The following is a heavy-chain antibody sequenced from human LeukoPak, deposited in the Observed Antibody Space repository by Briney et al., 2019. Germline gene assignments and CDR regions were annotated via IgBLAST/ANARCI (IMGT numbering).Heavy chain of an antibody. D-gene: IGHD2-2*01. CDR3: ARSLNAIVVVPAAMRGWFDP. CDR1: GFTFSSYS. CDR2: ISSSSSYI. Sequence: GGSLRLSCAASGFTFSSYSMNWVRQAPGKGLEWVSSISSSSSYIYYADSVKGRFTIFRDNAKNSLYLQMNSLRAEDTAVYYCARSLNAIVVVPAAMRGWFDPWGQGTLVTVSS. J-gene: IGHJ5*02. V-gene: IGHV3-21*01.